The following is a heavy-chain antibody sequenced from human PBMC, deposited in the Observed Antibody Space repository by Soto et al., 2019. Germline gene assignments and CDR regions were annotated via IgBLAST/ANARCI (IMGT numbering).Heavy chain of an antibody. CDR1: GFTFSSYA. CDR2: ISGSGGST. D-gene: IGHD2-15*01. CDR3: AKGLLRGYCSGGSCTPDDY. J-gene: IGHJ4*02. Sequence: EVQLLESGGGLVQPGGSLRLSCAASGFTFSSYAMSWVRQAPGKGLEWVSAISGSGGSTYYADSVKGRFTISRDNSKNPLYLQMNSLRAEDTAGYYCAKGLLRGYCSGGSCTPDDYWGQGTLVTVSS. V-gene: IGHV3-23*01.